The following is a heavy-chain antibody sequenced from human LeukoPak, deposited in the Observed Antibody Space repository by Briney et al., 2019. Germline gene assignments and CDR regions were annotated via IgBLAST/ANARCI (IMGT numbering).Heavy chain of an antibody. J-gene: IGHJ4*02. CDR1: GGTFSSYA. Sequence: GSSVKVSCKAPGGTFSSYAISWVRQAPGQGLEWMGGIIPIFGTANYAQKFQGRVTITTDESTSTAYMELSSLRSEDTAVYYCARGRAAYYYDSSGYFDYWGQGTLVTVSS. V-gene: IGHV1-69*05. D-gene: IGHD3-22*01. CDR3: ARGRAAYYYDSSGYFDY. CDR2: IIPIFGTA.